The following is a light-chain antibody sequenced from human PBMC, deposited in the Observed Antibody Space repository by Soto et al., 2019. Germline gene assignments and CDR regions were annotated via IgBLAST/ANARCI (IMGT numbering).Light chain of an antibody. Sequence: DIQMTQSPSSLSASVGDRVTITCRASQIISSYLNWYQQKPGKAPKLLIYAASSLQSGVPSRFSGSGSGTDFTLTISCLQPEDFATYYCQQSYSTPYTFGQGTKLEIK. V-gene: IGKV1-39*01. CDR1: QIISSY. CDR2: AAS. CDR3: QQSYSTPYT. J-gene: IGKJ2*01.